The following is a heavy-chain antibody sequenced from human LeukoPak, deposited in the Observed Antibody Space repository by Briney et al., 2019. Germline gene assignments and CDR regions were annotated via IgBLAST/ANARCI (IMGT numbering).Heavy chain of an antibody. D-gene: IGHD6-6*01. Sequence: SVKVSCKASGGNFGNYVIHWVRQAPGQGLEWMGRITPFFGVANYAQTFQDRVTFTADKITNTAYMQISSLKSEDTAVYFCARDTNEEYSSSSDGLAVWGQGTTVTVSS. V-gene: IGHV1-69*04. CDR2: ITPFFGVA. J-gene: IGHJ6*02. CDR3: ARDTNEEYSSSSDGLAV. CDR1: GGNFGNYV.